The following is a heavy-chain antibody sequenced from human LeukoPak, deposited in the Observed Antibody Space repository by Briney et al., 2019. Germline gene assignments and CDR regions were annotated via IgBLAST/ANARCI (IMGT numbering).Heavy chain of an antibody. V-gene: IGHV4-61*05. CDR1: GGSISSSSYF. Sequence: PSETLSLTCTVSGGSISSSSYFWGWIRQPPGKGLEWIGYIYYSGSTNYNPSLKSRVTISVDTSKNQFSLKLSSVTAADTAVYYCATLPRHYGGGDYWGQGTLVTVSS. J-gene: IGHJ4*02. CDR3: ATLPRHYGGGDY. CDR2: IYYSGST. D-gene: IGHD4-23*01.